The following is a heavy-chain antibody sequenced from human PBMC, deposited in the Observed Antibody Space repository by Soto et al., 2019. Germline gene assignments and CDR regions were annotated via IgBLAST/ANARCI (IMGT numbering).Heavy chain of an antibody. CDR2: VNHSGTT. D-gene: IGHD2-2*01. J-gene: IGHJ4*02. Sequence: ETLSLTCAVYGGSFSGYYWTWIRQSPEKGLEWIGEVNHSGTTYYNPSLKTRVTISVHTPKNQFSLKMSSVTAADTAVYYCARGIGYCSSINCYSSRRLRFDSWGQGTLVTVSS. V-gene: IGHV4-34*01. CDR3: ARGIGYCSSINCYSSRRLRFDS. CDR1: GGSFSGYY.